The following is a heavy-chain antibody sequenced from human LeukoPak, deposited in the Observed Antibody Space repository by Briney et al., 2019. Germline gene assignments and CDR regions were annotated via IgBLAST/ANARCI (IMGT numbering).Heavy chain of an antibody. D-gene: IGHD5-18*01. V-gene: IGHV3-74*01. CDR1: GFTFSSYW. CDR3: ARVRPYRYSYGQSYYYYGMDV. Sequence: PRGSLRLSCAASGFTFSSYWMHWVRQAPGKGLVWVSRINSDGSSTSYADSVKGRFTISRDNAKNTLYLQMNSLRAEDTAVYYCARVRPYRYSYGQSYYYYGMDVWGQGTTVTVSS. CDR2: INSDGSST. J-gene: IGHJ6*02.